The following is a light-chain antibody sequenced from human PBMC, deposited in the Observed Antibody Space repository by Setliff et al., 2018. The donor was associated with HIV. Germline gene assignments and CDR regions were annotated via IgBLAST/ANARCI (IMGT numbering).Light chain of an antibody. CDR3: CSNTGSNTYV. V-gene: IGLV2-14*01. Sequence: QSALAQPASVSGSPGQSITISCTGTSSDVGDYNYVPWYQQHPGKPPKLMSYQASKRPSGVSNRFSGSKSGNTASLTISGLQAEDEADYYCCSNTGSNTYVFGTGTKVTVL. J-gene: IGLJ1*01. CDR1: SSDVGDYNY. CDR2: QAS.